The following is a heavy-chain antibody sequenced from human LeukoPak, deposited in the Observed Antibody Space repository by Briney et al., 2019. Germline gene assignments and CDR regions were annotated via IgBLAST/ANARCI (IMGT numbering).Heavy chain of an antibody. CDR2: IYHSGST. CDR1: GGSISSSGFY. D-gene: IGHD7-27*01. Sequence: SETLSLTCTVSGGSISSSGFYWGWIRQPPGKGLEWIGSIYHSGSTYYNPSLESRVTISVDTSKNQFSLKLSSVTAADTAVYYCARDAGDPFYFDYWGQGTLVTVSS. J-gene: IGHJ4*02. CDR3: ARDAGDPFYFDY. V-gene: IGHV4-39*07.